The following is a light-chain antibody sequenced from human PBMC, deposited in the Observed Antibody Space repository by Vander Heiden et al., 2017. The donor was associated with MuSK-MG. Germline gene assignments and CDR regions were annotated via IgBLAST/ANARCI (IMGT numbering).Light chain of an antibody. V-gene: IGLV2-23*02. CDR1: SSDVGNYNL. CDR3: CSFARGSTWV. Sequence: QSALTQPASVSGSPGQSITIPCTGTSSDVGNYNLVSWYQHHPGKVPKLLIYEVDKRPSGVSNRFSGFKSGNTASLTISGLQAEDEVDYYCCSFARGSTWVFGGGTKLTVL. J-gene: IGLJ3*02. CDR2: EVD.